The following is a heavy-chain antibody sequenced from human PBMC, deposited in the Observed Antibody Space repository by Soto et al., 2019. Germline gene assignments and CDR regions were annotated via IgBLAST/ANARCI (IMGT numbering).Heavy chain of an antibody. CDR3: ARRYYDFWSGYPPYYYYGMDV. J-gene: IGHJ6*02. Sequence: PGGSLRLSCAASGFTFSSYGMHWVRQAPGKGLEWVAVIWYDGSNKYYADSVKGRFTISRDNSKNTLYLQMNSLRAEDTAVYYCARRYYDFWSGYPPYYYYGMDVWGQGTTVTVSS. CDR1: GFTFSSYG. D-gene: IGHD3-3*01. V-gene: IGHV3-33*03. CDR2: IWYDGSNK.